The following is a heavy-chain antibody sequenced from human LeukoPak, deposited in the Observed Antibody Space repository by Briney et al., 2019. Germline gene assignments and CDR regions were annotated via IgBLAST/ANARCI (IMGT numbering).Heavy chain of an antibody. V-gene: IGHV4-59*01. D-gene: IGHD3-10*01. CDR2: IYYSGST. Sequence: SETLSLTCTVSGGSISSYYWSWIRQPPGKGLEWIGYIYYSGSTNYNPSLKSRVTISVDTSKNQFSLNLTSVTAADTAVYYCARWGVTFYGSGDDAFDIWGQGTMVTVSS. CDR1: GGSISSYY. J-gene: IGHJ3*02. CDR3: ARWGVTFYGSGDDAFDI.